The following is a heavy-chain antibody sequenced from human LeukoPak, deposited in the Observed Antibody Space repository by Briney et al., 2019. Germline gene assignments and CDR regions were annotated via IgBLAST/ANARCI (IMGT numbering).Heavy chain of an antibody. CDR1: GFTSSSYA. V-gene: IGHV3-30*04. CDR2: ISYDGSNK. CDR3: ARDYRKAYGSGSYYSY. Sequence: GGSLRLSCAASGFTSSSYAMHWVRQAPGKGLEWVAVISYDGSNKYYADSVKGRFTISRDNSKNTLYLQMNSLRAEDTAVYYCARDYRKAYGSGSYYSYWGQGTLVTVSS. D-gene: IGHD3-10*01. J-gene: IGHJ4*02.